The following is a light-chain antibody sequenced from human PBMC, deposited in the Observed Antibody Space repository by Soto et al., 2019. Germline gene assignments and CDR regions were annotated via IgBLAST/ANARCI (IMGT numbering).Light chain of an antibody. CDR3: SSYTNINTRACV. J-gene: IGLJ1*01. V-gene: IGLV2-14*01. CDR1: SGDIGSYNS. CDR2: EVT. Sequence: QSALTQPASVSGSPGQSITISCTGTSGDIGSYNSVSWYQQHPGKAPKLLIYEVTDRPSGVSNRFSGSKSGNTASLTISGLQAEDEAEYYRSSYTNINTRACVFGTGTKVTVL.